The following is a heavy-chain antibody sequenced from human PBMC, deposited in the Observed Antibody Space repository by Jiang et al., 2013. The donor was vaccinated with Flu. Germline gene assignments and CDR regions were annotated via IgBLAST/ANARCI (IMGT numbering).Heavy chain of an antibody. J-gene: IGHJ4*02. CDR2: ISGYNGNT. CDR1: GYTFTSYG. CDR3: ARELGAHYYGSGSYYALDY. Sequence: GAEVKKPGASVKVSCKASGYTFTSYGISWVRQAAGQGLEWMGWISGYNGNTNYAQKVQGRVTMTTDTSTSTAYMELRSLRSDDTAVYYCARELGAHYYGSGSYYALDYWGQGTLVTVSS. D-gene: IGHD3-10*01. V-gene: IGHV1-18*01.